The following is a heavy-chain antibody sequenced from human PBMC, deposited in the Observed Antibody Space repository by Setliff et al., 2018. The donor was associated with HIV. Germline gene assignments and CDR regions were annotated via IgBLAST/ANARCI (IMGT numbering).Heavy chain of an antibody. J-gene: IGHJ4*02. Sequence: SLRLSCAASGFTFSSYSMNWVRQAPGKGLEWVSSISSSSSYIYYADSVKGRFTISRDNAKNSLYLQMNSLRAEDTAVYYCARAGLQFLEWLYYFDYWGQGTLVTVSS. D-gene: IGHD3-3*01. CDR1: GFTFSSYS. CDR3: ARAGLQFLEWLYYFDY. V-gene: IGHV3-21*01. CDR2: ISSSSSYI.